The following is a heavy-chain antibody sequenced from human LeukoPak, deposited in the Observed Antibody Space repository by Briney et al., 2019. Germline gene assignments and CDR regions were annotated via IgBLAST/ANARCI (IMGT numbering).Heavy chain of an antibody. CDR3: ARAGRGYSYGLIDY. J-gene: IGHJ4*02. CDR2: FDSEDGET. Sequence: ASVKVSCKVSGYTLTELSMHWVRQAPGKGLEWMGGFDSEDGETIYAQKFQGRVTMTTDTSTSTAYMELRSLRSDDTAVYYCARAGRGYSYGLIDYWGQGTLVTVSS. CDR1: GYTLTELS. V-gene: IGHV1-24*01. D-gene: IGHD5-18*01.